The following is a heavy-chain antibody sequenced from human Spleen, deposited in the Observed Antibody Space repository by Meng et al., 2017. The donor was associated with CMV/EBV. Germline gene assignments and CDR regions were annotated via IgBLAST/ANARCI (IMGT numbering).Heavy chain of an antibody. V-gene: IGHV4-30-4*08. J-gene: IGHJ4*02. D-gene: IGHD4-17*01. CDR3: ARAKGGDYGDDAVDY. CDR1: GGTISSGGYD. CDR2: IYESGHS. Sequence: GGTISSGGYDWNWIRQPPGKGLEWIGYIYESGHSYYNPSLKSRVTISIDTSKNQFSVRLSSVTASDTAVYYCARAKGGDYGDDAVDYWGQGTLVTVSS.